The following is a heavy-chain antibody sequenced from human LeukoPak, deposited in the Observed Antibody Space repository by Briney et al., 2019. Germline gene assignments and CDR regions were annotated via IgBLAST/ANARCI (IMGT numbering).Heavy chain of an antibody. CDR1: GYTFTGYH. CDR3: ATYFRGYCSGGSCSWWLDP. D-gene: IGHD2-15*01. J-gene: IGHJ5*02. V-gene: IGHV1-2*06. CDR2: INANRGGT. Sequence: ASVKVSXKASGYTFTGYHMHWVRQAPGQGLEWMGRINANRGGTNYAQKFQGRVSTTRDTTTSTAYMDLSRVRSADTAIYYNATYFRGYCSGGSCSWWLDPWGQGTLVSVSS.